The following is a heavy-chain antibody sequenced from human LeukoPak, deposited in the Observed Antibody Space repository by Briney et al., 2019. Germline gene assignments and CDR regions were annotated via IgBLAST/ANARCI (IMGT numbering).Heavy chain of an antibody. V-gene: IGHV4-61*05. CDR2: IYYSGST. Sequence: PSETLSLTCSVSDGSISSGYYYWAWIRQPPGKGLEWIGYIYYSGSTYYNPSLRSRVTISVDTSKNQFSLKLTSVTAADTALYYCARIFAPYNWFDPWGQGTLVTVSS. J-gene: IGHJ5*02. CDR1: DGSISSGYYY. D-gene: IGHD3-9*01. CDR3: ARIFAPYNWFDP.